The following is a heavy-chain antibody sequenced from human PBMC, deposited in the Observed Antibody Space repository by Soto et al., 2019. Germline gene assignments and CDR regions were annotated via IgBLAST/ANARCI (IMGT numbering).Heavy chain of an antibody. CDR2: TYYRSKWYY. V-gene: IGHV6-1*01. CDR3: ARDAYSSYYYMDV. Sequence: QVQLQQSGPGLVRPSQTLSLTCAISGDSVSSNIATWNWIRQSPSRGLEWLGRTYYRSKWYYDYALSVDSRITINPDTSRNQFSLQLNSVTPEDTAVYYCARDAYSSYYYMDVWGTGTTVTVSS. D-gene: IGHD4-4*01. J-gene: IGHJ6*03. CDR1: GDSVSSNIAT.